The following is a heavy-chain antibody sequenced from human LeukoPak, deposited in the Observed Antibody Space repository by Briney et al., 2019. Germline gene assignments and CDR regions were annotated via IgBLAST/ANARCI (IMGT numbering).Heavy chain of an antibody. V-gene: IGHV3-49*04. CDR1: GFTFGDYA. J-gene: IGHJ4*02. Sequence: GGSLRLSCTASGFTFGDYAMSWVRQAPGKGLEWVGFIRSKAYGGTTEYAASVKGRFTISRDDSTSIAYLQMNSLKTEDTAVYYCTRVGYSYGWYFDYWGQGTLVTVSS. D-gene: IGHD5-18*01. CDR2: IRSKAYGGTT. CDR3: TRVGYSYGWYFDY.